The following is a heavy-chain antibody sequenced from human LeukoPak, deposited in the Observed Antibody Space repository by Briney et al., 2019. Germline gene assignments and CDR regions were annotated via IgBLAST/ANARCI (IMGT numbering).Heavy chain of an antibody. J-gene: IGHJ4*02. V-gene: IGHV1-2*02. Sequence: GASVKVSCKTSGYTFTGYYMHWVRQAPGQRLEWMGWINPSSGGTNYAQNFRGRVTMTRDTSISTAYMELSSLSSDDTAVYYCVTYYDSSGYFSYWGQGTLVTVSA. CDR3: VTYYDSSGYFSY. CDR2: INPSSGGT. CDR1: GYTFTGYY. D-gene: IGHD3-22*01.